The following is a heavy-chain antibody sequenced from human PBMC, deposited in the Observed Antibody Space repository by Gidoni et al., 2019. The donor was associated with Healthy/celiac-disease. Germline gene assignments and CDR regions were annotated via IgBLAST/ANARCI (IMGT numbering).Heavy chain of an antibody. CDR2: IYHRGST. CDR1: GGSISSSNW. CDR3: ARETDYSNYLFDY. Sequence: LQESGPGLVKPSGNLALTCAVSGGSISSSNWWSWVRQPPGKGLEWIGEIYHRGSTNYNPSLKSRVTISVDKSKNQFSLKLSSVTAADTAVYYCARETDYSNYLFDYWGQGTLVTVSS. D-gene: IGHD4-4*01. V-gene: IGHV4-4*02. J-gene: IGHJ4*02.